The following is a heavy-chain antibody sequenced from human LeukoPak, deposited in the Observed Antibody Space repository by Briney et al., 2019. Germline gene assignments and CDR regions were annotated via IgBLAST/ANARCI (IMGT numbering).Heavy chain of an antibody. Sequence: GASVKVSCKASGYTFTDYYMHWLRQAPGQGLEWMGWINPNSGGTNYAQKFQGRVTMTRDTSISTAYMELSRLRSDDTAVYYCARGRSSNWYPPFDYWGQGTLVTVSS. V-gene: IGHV1-2*02. J-gene: IGHJ4*02. CDR1: GYTFTDYY. CDR2: INPNSGGT. CDR3: ARGRSSNWYPPFDY. D-gene: IGHD6-13*01.